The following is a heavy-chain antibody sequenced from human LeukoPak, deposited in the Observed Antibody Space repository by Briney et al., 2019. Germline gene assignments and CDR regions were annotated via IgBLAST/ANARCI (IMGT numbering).Heavy chain of an antibody. J-gene: IGHJ4*02. D-gene: IGHD3-10*01. CDR3: ARHDYYGSGSYYKPLDY. Sequence: GSLRLSCAASGFTFSSYSMNWVRQAPGKGLEWIGSIYYSGSTYYNPSLKSRVAISVDTSKNQFSLKPSSVTAADTAVYYCARHDYYGSGSYYKPLDYWGQGTLVTVSS. CDR2: IYYSGST. CDR1: GFTFSSYSMN. V-gene: IGHV4-39*01.